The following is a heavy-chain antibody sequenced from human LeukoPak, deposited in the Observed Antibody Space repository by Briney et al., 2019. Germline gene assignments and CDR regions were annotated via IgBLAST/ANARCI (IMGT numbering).Heavy chain of an antibody. CDR1: GVSISSYY. V-gene: IGHV4-59*01. CDR3: ASFGQQLVDY. Sequence: SETLSLTCTVSGVSISSYYWSWIRQPPGKGLEWIGYIYYSGSTSYNPSLKSRVTISVDTSKNQFSLKLSSVTAADTAVYYCASFGQQLVDYWGQGTLVTVSS. D-gene: IGHD6-13*01. CDR2: IYYSGST. J-gene: IGHJ4*02.